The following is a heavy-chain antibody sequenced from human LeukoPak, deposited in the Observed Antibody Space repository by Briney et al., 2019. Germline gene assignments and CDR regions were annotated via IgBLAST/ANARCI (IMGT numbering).Heavy chain of an antibody. V-gene: IGHV3-21*01. D-gene: IGHD2-2*01. CDR2: ISSSSSYI. CDR1: GFTFSSYS. CDR3: ARASPSSTSCYAV. J-gene: IGHJ4*02. Sequence: KPGGSLRLSCAASGFTFSSYSMNWVRQAPGKGLEWVSSISSSSSYIYYADSVKGRFTISRDNAKNSLYLQMNSLRAEDTAVYYCARASPSSTSCYAVWGQGTLVTVSS.